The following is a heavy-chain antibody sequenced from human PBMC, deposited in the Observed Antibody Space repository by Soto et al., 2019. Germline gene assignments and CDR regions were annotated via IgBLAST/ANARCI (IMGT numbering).Heavy chain of an antibody. J-gene: IGHJ4*02. D-gene: IGHD1-26*01. V-gene: IGHV1-69*01. CDR3: AREGRIVGATTHFGY. CDR2: IIPIFGSR. Sequence: QVQLVQSGPEVKKPGTSVKVSCKASGGTFSTQAINWVRQAPGQGLEWMGGIIPIFGSRNYAHKFRGRLTITADESTTTAYMELSSLRSEDTAVYYCAREGRIVGATTHFGYWGQGTLVTVSS. CDR1: GGTFSTQA.